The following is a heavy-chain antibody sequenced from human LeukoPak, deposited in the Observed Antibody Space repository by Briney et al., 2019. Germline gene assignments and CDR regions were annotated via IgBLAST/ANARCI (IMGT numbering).Heavy chain of an antibody. Sequence: PSETLSLACAVSGGSISSSNWWSWVRQPPGKGLEWIGEIYHSGSTNYNPSLKSRVTISVDKSKNQFSLKLSSVTAADTAVYYCAKDLSRAAGLDYWGQGTLVTVSS. CDR2: IYHSGST. J-gene: IGHJ4*02. CDR1: GGSISSSNW. CDR3: AKDLSRAAGLDY. D-gene: IGHD6-13*01. V-gene: IGHV4-4*02.